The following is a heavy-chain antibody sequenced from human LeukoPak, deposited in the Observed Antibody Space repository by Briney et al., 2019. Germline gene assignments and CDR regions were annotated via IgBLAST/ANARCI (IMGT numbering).Heavy chain of an antibody. CDR3: AKDRGDYRGYYFDY. CDR1: GFSFSSYA. Sequence: GGSLRLSCAASGFSFSSYAMSWVRQAPVKGLEWVSAISGSGGSTYYADSVEGRFTISRDSSKNTLYLQMNSLRAEDTAVYYCAKDRGDYRGYYFDYWGQGTLVTVSS. D-gene: IGHD4-17*01. CDR2: ISGSGGST. J-gene: IGHJ4*02. V-gene: IGHV3-23*01.